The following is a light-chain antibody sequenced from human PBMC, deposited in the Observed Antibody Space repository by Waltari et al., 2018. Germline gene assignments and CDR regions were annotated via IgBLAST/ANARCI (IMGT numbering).Light chain of an antibody. CDR2: EVS. V-gene: IGLV2-14*01. Sequence: QSALTQPASVSGSPGQSITISCTGSSSDAGGYNYVSWYQQHPGKAPKLMIYEVSNRPSGVSFRFSGSKSGDTASLTISGLQADDEADYYCSSYANTTILVFGGGTKVTVL. J-gene: IGLJ2*01. CDR3: SSYANTTILV. CDR1: SSDAGGYNY.